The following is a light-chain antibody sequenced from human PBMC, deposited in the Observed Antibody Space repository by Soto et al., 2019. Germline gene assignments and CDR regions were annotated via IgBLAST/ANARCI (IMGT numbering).Light chain of an antibody. CDR2: EVT. CDR1: SSDIGAYNY. V-gene: IGLV2-14*01. J-gene: IGLJ3*02. Sequence: QSVLTQPASVSGSRGQSITISCTGTSSDIGAYNYVSWFQHHPGKAPKVMIFEVTNRPSGVSNRFSGSKFGNTASLTISGLQAEDEADYYCSSFTRSNSWVFGGGTQLTVL. CDR3: SSFTRSNSWV.